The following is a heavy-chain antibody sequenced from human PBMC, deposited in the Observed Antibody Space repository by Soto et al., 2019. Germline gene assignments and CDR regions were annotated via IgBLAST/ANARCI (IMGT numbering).Heavy chain of an antibody. D-gene: IGHD2-2*01. J-gene: IGHJ6*02. CDR3: ATGYPLLSYYYGMDV. CDR2: FDPEDGET. V-gene: IGHV1-24*01. Sequence: AASVKVSCKVSGYTLTELSMHWVRQAPGKGLEWMGGFDPEDGETIYAQKFQGRVTMTEDTSTDTAHMELSSLRSEDTAVYYCATGYPLLSYYYGMDVWGQGTTVTVSS. CDR1: GYTLTELS.